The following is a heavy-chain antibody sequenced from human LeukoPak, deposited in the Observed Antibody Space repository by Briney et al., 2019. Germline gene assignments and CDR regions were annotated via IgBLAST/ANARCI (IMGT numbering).Heavy chain of an antibody. J-gene: IGHJ4*02. CDR2: IIPIFGTA. CDR3: ASGLVDTAMVTRSPYFDY. D-gene: IGHD5-18*01. Sequence: SVKVPCKASGGTFSSYAISWVRQAPGQGLEWMGGIIPIFGTANYAQKFQGRVTITADKSASTAYMELSSLRSEDTAVYYCASGLVDTAMVTRSPYFDYWGQGTLVTVSS. V-gene: IGHV1-69*06. CDR1: GGTFSSYA.